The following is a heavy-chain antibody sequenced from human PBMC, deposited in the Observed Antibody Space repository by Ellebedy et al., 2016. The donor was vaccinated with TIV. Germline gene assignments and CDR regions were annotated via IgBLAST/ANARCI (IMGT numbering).Heavy chain of an antibody. CDR2: FPPAYSHF. Sequence: PGGSLRLSCKGFGYSSTNYWFVWVRQLPGNGLEWMGVFPPAYSHFRSSPSFQGQVPMSADKSISTAYLQWSSLKASDSAMYYCARQSQGGGEFGVFDIWGQGTLLTVSS. J-gene: IGHJ3*02. D-gene: IGHD3-16*01. CDR3: ARQSQGGGEFGVFDI. CDR1: GYSSTNYW. V-gene: IGHV5-51*01.